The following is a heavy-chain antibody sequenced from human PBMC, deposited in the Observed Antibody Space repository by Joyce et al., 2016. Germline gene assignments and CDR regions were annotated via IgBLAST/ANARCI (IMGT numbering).Heavy chain of an antibody. CDR2: TYYRSRHHN. D-gene: IGHD2-2*01. V-gene: IGHV6-1*01. Sequence: QTPSRGLEWVGRTYYRSRHHNEYEASVKSRITITADTSKNQLSLDLTSVTPEDTAVYYCVRQGGYHFGMDVWGQGTTVIVSS. CDR3: VRQGGYHFGMDV. J-gene: IGHJ6*02.